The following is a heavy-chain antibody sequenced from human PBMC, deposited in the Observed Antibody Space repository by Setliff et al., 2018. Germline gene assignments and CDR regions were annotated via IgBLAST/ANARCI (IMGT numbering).Heavy chain of an antibody. CDR2: INHSGST. J-gene: IGHJ2*01. Sequence: SETLSLTCVVYGGSFSGYQWSWIRQPPGKGLEWIGGINHSGSTNYNPSLKSRVSISVEKSKNQFSLKLTSVTAADTAVYYCARAQVVFAISAPVWYFEVWGRGTQVTVSS. D-gene: IGHD2-21*01. V-gene: IGHV4-34*01. CDR3: ARAQVVFAISAPVWYFEV. CDR1: GGSFSGYQ.